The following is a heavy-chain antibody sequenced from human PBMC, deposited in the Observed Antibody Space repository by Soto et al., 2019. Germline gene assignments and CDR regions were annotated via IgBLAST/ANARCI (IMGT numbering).Heavy chain of an antibody. CDR1: GYTFTTYT. J-gene: IGHJ5*02. V-gene: IGHV1-3*01. D-gene: IGHD6-13*01. CDR2: INPVNGNT. CDR3: ARGIATGQLDP. Sequence: ASVKVSCKASGYTFTTYTMNWVRQAPGQRLEWMGWINPVNGNTKSSQKFQDRVIITRDTSASTAYMELRSLRSEDTAVYYCARGIATGQLDPWGQGTLVTVSS.